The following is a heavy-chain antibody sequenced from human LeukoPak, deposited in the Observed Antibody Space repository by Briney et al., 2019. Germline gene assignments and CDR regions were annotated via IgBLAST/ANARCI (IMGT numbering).Heavy chain of an antibody. J-gene: IGHJ4*02. CDR1: GYTFTGYY. CDR2: IIPIFGTA. Sequence: ASVKVSCKASGYTFTGYYMHWVRQAPGQGLEWMGGIIPIFGTANYAQKFQGRVTITADESTSTAYMELSSLRSEDTAVYYCARDRSYDSSGYSGYFDYWGQGTLVTVSS. CDR3: ARDRSYDSSGYSGYFDY. D-gene: IGHD3-22*01. V-gene: IGHV1-69*13.